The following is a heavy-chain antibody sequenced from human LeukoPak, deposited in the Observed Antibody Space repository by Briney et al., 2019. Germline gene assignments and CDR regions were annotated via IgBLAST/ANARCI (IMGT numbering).Heavy chain of an antibody. V-gene: IGHV3-64D*06. CDR1: GFTLSSYW. D-gene: IGHD2-2*01. CDR2: ISSNGGST. CDR3: VKSPSPVPAAVIFDY. Sequence: GGSLRLSCAASGFTLSSYWMTWVRQAPGKGLEYVSAISSNGGSTYYADSVKGRFTISRDNSKNTLYLQMSSLRAEDTAVYYCVKSPSPVPAAVIFDYWGQGTLVTVSS. J-gene: IGHJ4*02.